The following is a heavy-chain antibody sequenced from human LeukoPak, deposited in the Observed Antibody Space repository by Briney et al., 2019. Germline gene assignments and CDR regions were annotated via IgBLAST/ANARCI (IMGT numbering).Heavy chain of an antibody. CDR3: ARNRYYGSENYYYYYYMDV. V-gene: IGHV3-33*01. Sequence: GRSPRLSCAASGFTLSNYGMHWVRQAPGKGLEWVAVIWYDGSKTYYADSVKGRFTISRDNSKNTLYLQMSSLRAEDTAVYYCARNRYYGSENYYYYYYMDVWGKGTTVTVSS. CDR2: IWYDGSKT. J-gene: IGHJ6*03. D-gene: IGHD3-10*01. CDR1: GFTLSNYG.